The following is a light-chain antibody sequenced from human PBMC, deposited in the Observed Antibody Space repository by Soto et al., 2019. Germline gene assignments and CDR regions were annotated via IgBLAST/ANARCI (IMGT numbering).Light chain of an antibody. CDR3: QQSYSTPPT. V-gene: IGKV1-39*01. CDR1: QSISSY. Sequence: IQMTQSPSTLSASVGHRVTITCRASQSISSYLNWYQQKPGKAPKLLIYAASSLQSGVPSRFSGSGSGTDFTLTISSLQPEDFATYYCQQSYSTPPTFGQGTKVDIK. CDR2: AAS. J-gene: IGKJ1*01.